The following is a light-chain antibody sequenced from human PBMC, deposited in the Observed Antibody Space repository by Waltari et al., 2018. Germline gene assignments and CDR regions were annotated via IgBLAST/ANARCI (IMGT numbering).Light chain of an antibody. CDR2: KKN. Sequence: QSVLTQPPSTSGTPGQRVTISCSGSSSNIEINYVYWYQHLPGTTPKLLIYKKNQRASGVPYRFSCSKAGTSASLASSGLRSEDEADYYCATWDASLGVLFGGGTKLTVL. CDR3: ATWDASLGVL. CDR1: SSNIEINY. V-gene: IGLV1-47*01. J-gene: IGLJ2*01.